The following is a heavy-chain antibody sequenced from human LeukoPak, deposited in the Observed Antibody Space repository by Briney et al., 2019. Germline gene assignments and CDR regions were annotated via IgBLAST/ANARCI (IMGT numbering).Heavy chain of an antibody. CDR3: ARDTGIAVAGSYWFDP. CDR2: IYTSGST. CDR1: GGSISSGSYY. Sequence: PSQTLSLTCTVSGGSISSGSYYWSWIQQPAGKGLEWIGRIYTSGSTNYNSSLKSRVTISVDTSKNQFSLKLSSVTAADTAVYYCARDTGIAVAGSYWFDPWGQGTLVTVSS. J-gene: IGHJ5*02. D-gene: IGHD6-19*01. V-gene: IGHV4-61*02.